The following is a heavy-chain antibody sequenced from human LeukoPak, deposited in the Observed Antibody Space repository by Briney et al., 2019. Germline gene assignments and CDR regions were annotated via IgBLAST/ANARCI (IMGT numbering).Heavy chain of an antibody. CDR3: AKQRSEVVVAATNY. V-gene: IGHV3-23*01. J-gene: IGHJ4*02. CDR1: GFTFSSYA. Sequence: QPGGSLRPSCAASGFTFSSYAMSWVRQAPGKGLEWVSAISGSGGHTYYGDSVKGRFTVSRDNSQNTLYLQMNSLRAEDTAVYYCAKQRSEVVVAATNYWGQGTLVTVSS. CDR2: ISGSGGHT. D-gene: IGHD2-15*01.